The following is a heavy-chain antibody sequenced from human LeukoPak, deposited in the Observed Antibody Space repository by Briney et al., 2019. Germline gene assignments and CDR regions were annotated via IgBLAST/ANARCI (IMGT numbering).Heavy chain of an antibody. CDR3: ASPYSGYDYNFDH. D-gene: IGHD5-12*01. V-gene: IGHV3-48*03. CDR2: ISSRGTTK. CDR1: GFTFSSYE. J-gene: IGHJ4*02. Sequence: PGGSLRLSCAASGFTFSSYEMNWVRQAPGKGLEWLSSISSRGTTKYNADSVKGRFTISRDNSKNTLFLQMSSLRTEDTAVYYCASPYSGYDYNFDHWGQGTLVTVSS.